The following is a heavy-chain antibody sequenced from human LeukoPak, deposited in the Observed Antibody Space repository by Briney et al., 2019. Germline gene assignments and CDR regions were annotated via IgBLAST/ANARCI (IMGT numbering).Heavy chain of an antibody. CDR3: AREGGGSGIYFDY. J-gene: IGHJ4*02. D-gene: IGHD2-15*01. CDR2: IIPIFGTA. V-gene: IGHV1-69*06. Sequence: SVKVSCKASGGTFSSYAISWVRQAPGQGLEWMGGIIPIFGTANYAQKFQGRVTITADKSTSTAYMELSSLRSEDTAVYYCAREGGGSGIYFDYWGQGTLVTVSS. CDR1: GGTFSSYA.